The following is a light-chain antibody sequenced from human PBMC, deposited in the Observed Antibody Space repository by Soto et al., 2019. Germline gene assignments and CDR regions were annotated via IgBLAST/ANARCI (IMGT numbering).Light chain of an antibody. J-gene: IGKJ4*01. CDR2: WAS. CDR1: QSVLYSSKNKNS. CDR3: QQHYSDPLT. V-gene: IGKV4-1*01. Sequence: DIVMTQSPDSLAVSLGERATINCKSSQSVLYSSKNKNSLVWYQQKPGQPPKLLIYWASTRESGVPERFSGSGSGTDFTLTISSLQAEDVAVYYCQQHYSDPLTFGGGTKVEIK.